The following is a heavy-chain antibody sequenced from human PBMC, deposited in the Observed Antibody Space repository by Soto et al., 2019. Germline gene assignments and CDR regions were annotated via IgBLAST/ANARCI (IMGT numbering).Heavy chain of an antibody. CDR2: ISGSGGST. CDR3: ARARTQSSGWYAWFDP. J-gene: IGHJ5*02. V-gene: IGHV3-23*01. Sequence: RLSCADSGFTFSSYAMSWFRQAPGKGLEWVSAISGSGGSTYYADSVKGRFTISRDNSNNTLYLQMHSLRAEDTAVYYCARARTQSSGWYAWFDPWGQGTLVTVSS. D-gene: IGHD6-19*01. CDR1: GFTFSSYA.